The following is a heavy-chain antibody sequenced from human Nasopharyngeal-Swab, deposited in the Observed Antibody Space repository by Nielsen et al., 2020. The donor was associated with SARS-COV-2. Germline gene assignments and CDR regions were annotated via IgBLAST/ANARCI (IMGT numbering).Heavy chain of an antibody. CDR3: ARVSVGAKFPYFDY. D-gene: IGHD1-26*01. J-gene: IGHJ4*02. CDR1: GGSVSSGSYY. V-gene: IGHV4-61*01. Sequence: SETLSLTCTVSGGSVSSGSYYWSWIRQPPGKGLEWIGYIYYGGSTNYNPSLKSRVTISVDTSKNQFSLKLSSVTAADTAVYYCARVSVGAKFPYFDYWGQGTLVTVSS. CDR2: IYYGGST.